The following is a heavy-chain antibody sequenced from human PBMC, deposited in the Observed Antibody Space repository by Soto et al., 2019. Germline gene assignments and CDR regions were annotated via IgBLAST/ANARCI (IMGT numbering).Heavy chain of an antibody. J-gene: IGHJ6*02. CDR1: GGSISSGGYS. D-gene: IGHD3-16*01. CDR3: ARDRWGSSYYYAMDV. V-gene: IGHV4-61*08. CDR2: IYNSGST. Sequence: PSETLSLTCAVSGGSISSGGYSWTWIRQPPGKGLEWIGYIYNSGSTNYSPSLKSRVTISLDTSKNQFSLKLSSVTAADTAVYYCARDRWGSSYYYAMDVWGQGTTVTVSS.